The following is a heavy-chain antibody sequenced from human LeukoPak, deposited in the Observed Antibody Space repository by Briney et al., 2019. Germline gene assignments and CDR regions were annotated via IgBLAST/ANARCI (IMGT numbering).Heavy chain of an antibody. V-gene: IGHV3-23*01. Sequence: PGGSLRLSCAASGFTFSSYAMSWVRQAPGKGLEWVSTITGSSRSTYYADSVKGRFTISRDNSKNTLYLQMNSLRAEDTAVYYCAKDSQNYDILTGRKTITKFDYWGQGTLVTVSS. CDR3: AKDSQNYDILTGRKTITKFDY. J-gene: IGHJ4*02. D-gene: IGHD3-9*01. CDR2: ITGSSRST. CDR1: GFTFSSYA.